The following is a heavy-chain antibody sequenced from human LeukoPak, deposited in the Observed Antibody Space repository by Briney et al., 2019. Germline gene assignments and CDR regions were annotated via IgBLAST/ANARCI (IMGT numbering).Heavy chain of an antibody. CDR3: ARSSYGSGSYYNY. CDR1: GGSISSYY. J-gene: IGHJ4*02. V-gene: IGHV4-34*01. Sequence: SETLSLTCTVSGGSISSYYWSWIRQPPGKGLEWIGEINHSGSTNYNPSLKSRVTISVDTSKNQFSLKLSSVTAADTAVYYCARSSYGSGSYYNYWGQGTLVTVSS. CDR2: INHSGST. D-gene: IGHD3-10*01.